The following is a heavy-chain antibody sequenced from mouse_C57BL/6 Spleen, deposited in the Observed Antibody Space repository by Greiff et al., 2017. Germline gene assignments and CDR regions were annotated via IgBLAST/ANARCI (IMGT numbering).Heavy chain of an antibody. J-gene: IGHJ1*03. D-gene: IGHD1-1*01. CDR3: ARGYYGSWYCDV. CDR2: IDPSDSYT. CDR1: GYTFTSYW. V-gene: IGHV1-50*01. Sequence: QVQLQQPGAELVKPGASVKLSCKASGYTFTSYWMQWVKQRPGQGLEWIGEIDPSDSYTNYNQKFKGKATLTVDTSSSTAYMQLSSLTSEDAAVYYCARGYYGSWYCDVWGTGTTVTVSS.